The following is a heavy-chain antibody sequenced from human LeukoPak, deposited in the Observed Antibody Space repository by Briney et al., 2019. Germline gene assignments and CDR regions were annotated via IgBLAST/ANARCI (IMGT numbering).Heavy chain of an antibody. J-gene: IGHJ4*02. D-gene: IGHD2-8*01. CDR1: GGSISSYY. CDR2: IYYSGST. CDR3: ARAYGSISLKSLDY. Sequence: SETLSLTCTVSGGSISSYYWSWIRQPPGKGLEWIGYIYYSGSTNYNPSLKSRVTISVDTSKNQFSLKLSSVTAADTAVYYCARAYGSISLKSLDYWGQGTLVTVSS. V-gene: IGHV4-59*12.